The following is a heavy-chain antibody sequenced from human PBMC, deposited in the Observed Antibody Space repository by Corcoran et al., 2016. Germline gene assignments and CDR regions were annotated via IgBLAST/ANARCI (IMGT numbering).Heavy chain of an antibody. CDR3: ARAPEWYSSGWATGGWFDP. Sequence: QVQLVQSGAEVKKPGASVKVSCKASGYTFTSYGISWVRQAPGHGLEWMGWISAYNGNTNYAQQLQGRVTMTTDTSTSTAYMELRSLRSDDTAVDYWARAPEWYSSGWATGGWFDPWGQGTLVTVSS. CDR2: ISAYNGNT. J-gene: IGHJ5*02. D-gene: IGHD6-19*01. V-gene: IGHV1-18*01. CDR1: GYTFTSYG.